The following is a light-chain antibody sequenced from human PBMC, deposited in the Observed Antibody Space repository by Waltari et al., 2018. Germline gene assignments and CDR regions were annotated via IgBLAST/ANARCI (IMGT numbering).Light chain of an antibody. CDR2: GAS. Sequence: EIVMTQSPATLSVSPGARATLSCRASQSVSGSLAWYQQKPGQTPRLLIYGASTRATGIPARFSCSGSGTEFTLTISSLQSEDFAIYFCQQYKNWPLTFGGGTKVEIK. J-gene: IGKJ4*01. V-gene: IGKV3-15*01. CDR1: QSVSGS. CDR3: QQYKNWPLT.